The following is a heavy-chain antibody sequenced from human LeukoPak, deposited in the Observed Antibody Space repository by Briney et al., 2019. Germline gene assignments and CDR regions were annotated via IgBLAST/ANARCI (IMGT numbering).Heavy chain of an antibody. CDR1: GYTFTSYY. CDR2: INPSGGST. V-gene: IGHV1-46*01. CDR3: ARGNPGVIDY. D-gene: IGHD3-10*01. J-gene: IGHJ4*02. Sequence: ASVKASCKASGYTFTSYYMHWVRQAPGQGLEWMGMINPSGGSTSYAQKFQGRVTMTRDTSTSTVYMELSSLRSGDTAVYYCARGNPGVIDYWGQGTLVTVSS.